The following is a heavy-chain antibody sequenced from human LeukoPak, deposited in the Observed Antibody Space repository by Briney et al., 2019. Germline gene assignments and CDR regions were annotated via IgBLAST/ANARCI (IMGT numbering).Heavy chain of an antibody. CDR2: INPSSGGT. Sequence: ASVKVSCKASGYTFTRHYMNWVRQAPGQGLEWMGKINPSSGGTGYAQKFQGRVTMTRDTSISTAYMELSRLRSDDTAVYYCARGDCDILTGYPNWFDPWGQGTLVTVSS. J-gene: IGHJ5*02. V-gene: IGHV1-2*02. D-gene: IGHD3-9*01. CDR3: ARGDCDILTGYPNWFDP. CDR1: GYTFTRHY.